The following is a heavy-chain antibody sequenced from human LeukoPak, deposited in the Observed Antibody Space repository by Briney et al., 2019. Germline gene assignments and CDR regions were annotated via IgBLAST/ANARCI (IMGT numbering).Heavy chain of an antibody. V-gene: IGHV4-4*09. CDR1: GGSISGGY. D-gene: IGHD4-17*01. CDR2: VYTSGST. J-gene: IGHJ4*02. CDR3: AKSYFDYGTYYSYYFNL. Sequence: KPSETLSLTCTVSGGSISGGYWSWIRQPPGRGLEWIGYVYTSGSTNYNPSLKSRVTISVDTSKSQFALKLSSVTAADTAVYYCAKSYFDYGTYYSYYFNLWGQGALVTVSS.